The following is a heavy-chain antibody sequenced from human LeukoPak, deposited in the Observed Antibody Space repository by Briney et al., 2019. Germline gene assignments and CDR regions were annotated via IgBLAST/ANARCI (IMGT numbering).Heavy chain of an antibody. Sequence: GGSLRLSCAASGFTFSSYEMNWVRQAPGKGLEWVSYISSSAGTTYYADSVKGRFTISRDNAKNSLSLQMNSLRAEDTAVYFCARKQQQLWYFLGQGTLVTVSS. CDR2: ISSSAGTT. V-gene: IGHV3-48*03. CDR3: ARKQQQLWYF. D-gene: IGHD5-18*01. J-gene: IGHJ4*02. CDR1: GFTFSSYE.